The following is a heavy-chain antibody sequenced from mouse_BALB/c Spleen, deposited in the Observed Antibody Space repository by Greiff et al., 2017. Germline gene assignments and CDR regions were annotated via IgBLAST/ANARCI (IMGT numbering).Heavy chain of an antibody. J-gene: IGHJ2*01. D-gene: IGHD2-1*01. V-gene: IGHV1-7*01. CDR3: ARRNSYCDY. Sequence: VQLQQSGAELAKPGASVKMSCKASGYTFTSYWMHWVKQRPGQGLEWIGYINPSTGYTEYNQKFKDKATLTADKSSSTAYMQLSSLTSEDSAVYYCARRNSYCDYWGQGTTLTVSS. CDR2: INPSTGYT. CDR1: GYTFTSYW.